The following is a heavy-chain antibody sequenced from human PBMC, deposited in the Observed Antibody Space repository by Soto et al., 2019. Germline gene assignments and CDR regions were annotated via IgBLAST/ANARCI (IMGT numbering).Heavy chain of an antibody. Sequence: EVQLVESGGGLVQPGGSLRLSCAASGFTFSRYWMSWVRRAPGKGLEWVANINQDGSEKYYVDSVKGRFTISRDNAKSSLYLQMNSLRAEDTAVYYCARVWSGSYSMDVW. J-gene: IGHJ6*01. CDR2: INQDGSEK. CDR3: ARVWSGSYSMDV. CDR1: GFTFSRYW. V-gene: IGHV3-7*05. D-gene: IGHD3-3*01.